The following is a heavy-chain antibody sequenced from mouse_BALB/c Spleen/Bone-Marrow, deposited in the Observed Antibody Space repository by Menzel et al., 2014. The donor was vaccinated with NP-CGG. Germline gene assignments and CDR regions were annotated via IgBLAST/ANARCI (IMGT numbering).Heavy chain of an antibody. CDR3: TTGFAY. CDR1: GFTFSNYW. J-gene: IGHJ3*01. CDR2: IRLKSNNYAT. Sequence: EVKLVESGGGLVQPGGSMKLSCVASGFTFSNYWMNWVRQSPEKGLEWAAEIRLKSNNYATHYAESVEGRFTISRDDSKSSVYLQMNNLRAEDTGIYYCTTGFAYWGQGTLVTVSA. V-gene: IGHV6-6*02.